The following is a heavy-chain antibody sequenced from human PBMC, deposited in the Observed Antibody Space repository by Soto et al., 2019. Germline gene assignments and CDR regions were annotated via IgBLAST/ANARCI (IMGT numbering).Heavy chain of an antibody. Sequence: ASVKVSCKASGYIFTAYSMHWVRQAPGQGLEWLGGIIPIFGTANYAQKFQGRVTITPDKSTSTAYMELSSLRSEDTAVYYCARSGGSGSYYPTYYYYYYGMDVWGQGTTVTVSS. CDR2: IIPIFGTA. D-gene: IGHD3-10*01. CDR1: GYIFTAYS. V-gene: IGHV1-69*06. CDR3: ARSGGSGSYYPTYYYYYYGMDV. J-gene: IGHJ6*02.